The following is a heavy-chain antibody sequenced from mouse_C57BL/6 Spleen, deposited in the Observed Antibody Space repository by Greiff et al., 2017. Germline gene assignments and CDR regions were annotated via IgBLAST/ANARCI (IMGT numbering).Heavy chain of an antibody. CDR3: ARERITTDSDYFDY. Sequence: EVKVVESGGDLVKPGGSLKLSCAASGFTFSSYGMSWVRQTPDKRLEWVATISSGGSYTYYPDSVKGRFTISRDNAKNTLYLQMSSLKSEDTAMYYCARERITTDSDYFDYWGQGTTLTVSS. CDR1: GFTFSSYG. J-gene: IGHJ2*01. CDR2: ISSGGSYT. V-gene: IGHV5-6*01. D-gene: IGHD1-1*01.